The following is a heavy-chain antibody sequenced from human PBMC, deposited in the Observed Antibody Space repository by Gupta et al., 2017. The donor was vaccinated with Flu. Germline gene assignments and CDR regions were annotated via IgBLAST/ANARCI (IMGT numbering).Heavy chain of an antibody. V-gene: IGHV5-51*01. J-gene: IGHJ4*02. CDR1: W. Sequence: WIGWGRQMPGNGLEWMGIIYPGDSDTRYSPSFQGQVTISADKSISTAYLQWSSLKASDTAMYYCARHPRMATMPKGGFDYWGQGTLVTVSS. CDR3: ARHPRMATMPKGGFDY. D-gene: IGHD5-12*01. CDR2: IYPGDSDT.